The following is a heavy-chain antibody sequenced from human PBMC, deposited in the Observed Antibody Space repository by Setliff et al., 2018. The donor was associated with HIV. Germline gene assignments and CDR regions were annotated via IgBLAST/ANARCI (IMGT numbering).Heavy chain of an antibody. CDR2: IIPLFGTA. CDR1: GGTFSNYA. V-gene: IGHV1-69*13. J-gene: IGHJ3*01. Sequence: EASVKVSCKASGGTFSNYAFSWVRQAPGQGLEWMGGIIPLFGTANYAQNFQGRVTITADASTSTAYMELSSLRSEDTAMYYCARDRHHYDSSGFDAFDLWGQGTMVTVSS. CDR3: ARDRHHYDSSGFDAFDL. D-gene: IGHD3-22*01.